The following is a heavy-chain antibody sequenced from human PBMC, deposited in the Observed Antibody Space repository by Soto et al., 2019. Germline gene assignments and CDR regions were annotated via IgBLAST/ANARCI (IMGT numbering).Heavy chain of an antibody. J-gene: IGHJ4*02. V-gene: IGHV4-39*01. CDR3: APRGYSYGYAY. CDR1: GGSISRSIYY. D-gene: IGHD5-18*01. CDR2: IYSGST. Sequence: QLQLQESGPGLVKPSETLSLTCTVSGGSISRSIYYWGWIRQPPGKGLEWIGSIYSGSTYYNPSLKSRVTISVDTSKNQFSLKLSSVTAADTAVYYCAPRGYSYGYAYWGQGILVTVSS.